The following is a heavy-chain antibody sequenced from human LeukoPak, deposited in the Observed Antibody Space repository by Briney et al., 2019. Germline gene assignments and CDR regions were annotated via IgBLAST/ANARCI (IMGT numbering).Heavy chain of an antibody. J-gene: IGHJ1*01. CDR2: IYYSGST. CDR1: GGSISSYY. Sequence: PSETLSLTCTVSGGSISSYYWSWIRQPPGKGLEWIGYIYYSGSTNYNPSLKSRVTISVDTSKNQFSLKLSSVTAADTAVYYCARAQYYYDSSGYLGFAEYFQHWGQGTLVTVSS. CDR3: ARAQYYYDSSGYLGFAEYFQH. V-gene: IGHV4-59*01. D-gene: IGHD3-22*01.